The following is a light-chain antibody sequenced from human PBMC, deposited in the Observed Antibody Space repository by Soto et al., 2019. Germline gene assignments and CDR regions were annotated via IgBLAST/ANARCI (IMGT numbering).Light chain of an antibody. CDR2: GAS. Sequence: LQVTQSPSSVSRSVGARVTITGRASQDIAGYLAWYQHTQGRTPELLIHGASRLQSGVPARFSGSGSGTDFNLSINRLQTEEFATYYCQQRYSTIITFGQGTRREIK. V-gene: IGKV1D-12*01. J-gene: IGKJ5*01. CDR3: QQRYSTIIT. CDR1: QDIAGY.